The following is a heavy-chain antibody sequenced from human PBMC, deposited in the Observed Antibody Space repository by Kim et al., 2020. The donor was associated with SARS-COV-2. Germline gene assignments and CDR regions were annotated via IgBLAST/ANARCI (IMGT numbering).Heavy chain of an antibody. Sequence: GSEEYESDSVKGRFTITEDYSTNTGYRQMNSLEDEDTAVYYCGRANLSFDIWGQGTMVTVST. J-gene: IGHJ3*02. CDR2: GSEE. V-gene: IGHV3-30*01. CDR3: GRANLSFDI.